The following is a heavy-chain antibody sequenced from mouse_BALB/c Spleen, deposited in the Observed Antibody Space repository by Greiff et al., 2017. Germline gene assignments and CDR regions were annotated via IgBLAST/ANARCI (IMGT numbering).Heavy chain of an antibody. J-gene: IGHJ2*01. D-gene: IGHD1-1*01. CDR1: GFNIKDTY. Sequence: EVKLQESGAELVKPGASVKLSCTASGFNIKDTYMHWVKQRPEQGLEWIGRIDPANGNTKYDPKFQGKATITADTSSNTAYLQLSSLTSEDTAVYYCARCLFITTVVATDFDYWGQGTTLTVSS. CDR3: ARCLFITTVVATDFDY. CDR2: IDPANGNT. V-gene: IGHV14-3*02.